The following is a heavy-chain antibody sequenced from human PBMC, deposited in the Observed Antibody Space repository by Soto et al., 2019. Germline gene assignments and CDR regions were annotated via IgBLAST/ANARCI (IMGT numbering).Heavy chain of an antibody. J-gene: IGHJ3*02. Sequence: SETLTLTCTVSGGSISSYYWSWIRQPPGKGLEWIGYIYYSGSTNYNPSLKSRVTISVDTSKNQFSLKLSSVTAADTAVYYCARELQLATRRWGAFDIWGQGTMVTVSS. CDR2: IYYSGST. D-gene: IGHD6-13*01. CDR3: ARELQLATRRWGAFDI. CDR1: GGSISSYY. V-gene: IGHV4-59*01.